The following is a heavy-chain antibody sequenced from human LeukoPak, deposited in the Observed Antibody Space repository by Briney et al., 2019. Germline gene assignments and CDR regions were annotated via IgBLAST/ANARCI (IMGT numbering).Heavy chain of an antibody. J-gene: IGHJ2*01. CDR2: INYSGST. D-gene: IGHD2-15*01. Sequence: SETLSLTCTVSGGSISSSSYYWGWIRQPPGKGLEWIGSINYSGSTYYNPSLKSRVTISVETSKNQFSLKLSSVTAADTAVYYCARHWFKGYSPRIFPSWYFDLWGRGTLVTVSS. V-gene: IGHV4-39*01. CDR3: ARHWFKGYSPRIFPSWYFDL. CDR1: GGSISSSSYY.